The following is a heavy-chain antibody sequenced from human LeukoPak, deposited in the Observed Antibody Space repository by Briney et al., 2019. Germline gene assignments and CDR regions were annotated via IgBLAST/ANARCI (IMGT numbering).Heavy chain of an antibody. Sequence: SVKVSCKASGGTFSSYAISWVRQAPGQGLEWMGGIIPIFGTANYAQKFQGRVTMTRDTSISTAYMELSRLRSDDAAVYYCARARWLGHFDYWGQGTLVTVSS. V-gene: IGHV1-69*05. CDR3: ARARWLGHFDY. CDR2: IIPIFGTA. J-gene: IGHJ4*02. D-gene: IGHD6-19*01. CDR1: GGTFSSYA.